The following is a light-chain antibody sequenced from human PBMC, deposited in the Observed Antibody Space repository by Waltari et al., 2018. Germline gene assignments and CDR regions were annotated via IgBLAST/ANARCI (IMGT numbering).Light chain of an antibody. Sequence: VAITQSPPSLSVTLAQPASIHRQSSQSLVFRDVKTYLIWFQQRPGQSPRRLIYKVSYREAGVPDSFSGSGSGTDFTLRISSGEAEEVGVYYCMQGTPPSTFGPGTKLEIK. CDR2: KVS. J-gene: IGKJ2*01. V-gene: IGKV2-30*01. CDR1: QSLVFRDVKTY. CDR3: MQGTPPST.